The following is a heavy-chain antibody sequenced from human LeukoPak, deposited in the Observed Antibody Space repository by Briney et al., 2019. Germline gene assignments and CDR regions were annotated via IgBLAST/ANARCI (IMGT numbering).Heavy chain of an antibody. CDR3: ARAPARYCSSTSCYGFDP. CDR2: ISSSSYI. J-gene: IGHJ5*02. Sequence: AGGSLRLSCAASGFTFSSYSMNWVRQAPGKGLEWVSSISSSSYIYYADSVKGRFTISRDNAKNSLYLQMSSLRAGDTAVYYCARAPARYCSSTSCYGFDPWGQGTLVTVSS. CDR1: GFTFSSYS. D-gene: IGHD2-2*01. V-gene: IGHV3-21*01.